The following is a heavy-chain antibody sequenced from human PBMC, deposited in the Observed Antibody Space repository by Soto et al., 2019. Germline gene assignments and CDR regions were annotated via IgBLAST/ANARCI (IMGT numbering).Heavy chain of an antibody. Sequence: PSETLSLTCAVYGGSFSGYYWSWIRQPPGKGLEWIGEINHSGSTNYNPSLKSRVTISVDTSKNQFSLKLSSVTAADTAVYYCARGKHGDYRRYYFDYWGLGTLVTVSS. V-gene: IGHV4-34*01. D-gene: IGHD4-17*01. CDR3: ARGKHGDYRRYYFDY. CDR2: INHSGST. J-gene: IGHJ4*02. CDR1: GGSFSGYY.